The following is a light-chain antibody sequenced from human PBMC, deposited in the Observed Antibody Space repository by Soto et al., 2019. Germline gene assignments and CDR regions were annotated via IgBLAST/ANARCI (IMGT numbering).Light chain of an antibody. J-gene: IGLJ2*01. CDR2: DVS. V-gene: IGLV2-14*01. CDR3: SSYTTTSTRV. Sequence: QSALTQPASVSGSPGQSITISCTGTSSDVGHYNFVSWYQQHPGKAPKLIIYDVSNRPSGVSNRFSGSKSGNTASLTISGLQAEDESYYYCSSYTTTSTRVFGGGTKLTVL. CDR1: SSDVGHYNF.